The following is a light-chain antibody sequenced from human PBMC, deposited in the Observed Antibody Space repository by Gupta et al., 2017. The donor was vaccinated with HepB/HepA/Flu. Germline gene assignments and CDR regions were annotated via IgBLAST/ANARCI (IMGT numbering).Light chain of an antibody. Sequence: DFQMTQSPSTLSASVGDRVTITCRASQSISSWLAWYQQKPGKAPKLLIYKASCLESGVPSRFSGSGSGTEFTLTISSLKPDGFATYYCQRYDDYSLSFGQGTRLEIK. CDR2: KAS. J-gene: IGKJ2*01. CDR3: QRYDDYSLS. CDR1: QSISSW. V-gene: IGKV1-5*03.